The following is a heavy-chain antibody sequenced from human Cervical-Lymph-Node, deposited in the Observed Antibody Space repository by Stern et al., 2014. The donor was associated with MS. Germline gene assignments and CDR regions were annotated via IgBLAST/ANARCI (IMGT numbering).Heavy chain of an antibody. CDR1: GFRFADYA. CDR3: LSGVNY. V-gene: IGHV3-64D*06. CDR2: ITSDGGRT. D-gene: IGHD3-3*01. J-gene: IGHJ4*02. Sequence: EMQLVESGGGLVQPGGSLRLSCSVSGFRFADYAMHWVRQASGKGLQYISGITSDGGRTFYANSLEGRFTISRDNAKSTLYLEMTNLRIEDTATYFCLSGVNYWGQGTLVTVSS.